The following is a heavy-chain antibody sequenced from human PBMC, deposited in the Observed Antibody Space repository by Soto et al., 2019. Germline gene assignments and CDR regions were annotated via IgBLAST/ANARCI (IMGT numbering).Heavy chain of an antibody. CDR1: GDSISIGDYY. Sequence: QVQLQESGPGLVKPSQTLSLTCTVSGDSISIGDYYWSWIRQPPGKGLEWIGYIYYSGNTYYNPSLKSRITISVDMPKNQFSLKLSSVTAADTAVYYCARAVDSGGFPDAFDIWGQGTMVTVSS. CDR3: ARAVDSGGFPDAFDI. V-gene: IGHV4-30-4*01. CDR2: IYYSGNT. D-gene: IGHD3-22*01. J-gene: IGHJ3*02.